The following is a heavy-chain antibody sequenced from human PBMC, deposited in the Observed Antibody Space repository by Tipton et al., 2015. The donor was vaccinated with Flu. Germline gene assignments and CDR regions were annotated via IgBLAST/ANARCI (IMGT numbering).Heavy chain of an antibody. V-gene: IGHV4-59*01. CDR1: DGSITSYY. J-gene: IGHJ6*02. CDR2: IYNSGTT. Sequence: TLSLTCTASDGSITSYYWSWIRQPPGKGLEWIGYIYNSGTTNFNPSLMSRLTISVDTSKNQFSLKLSSVTAADTAVYFCARARAPYYYYAMDVWGQGTTVTVSS. CDR3: ARARAPYYYYAMDV.